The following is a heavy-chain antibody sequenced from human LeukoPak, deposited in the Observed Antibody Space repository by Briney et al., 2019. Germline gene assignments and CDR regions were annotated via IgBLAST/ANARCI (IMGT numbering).Heavy chain of an antibody. CDR1: GFTFSNFG. CDR3: AKGYYYDSGGYYQHFDH. J-gene: IGHJ4*02. Sequence: PGGSLRLSCAASGFTFSNFGIHWVRQAPGKGLEWVALISYDGSNQYYADSVKGRFTISRDNSKSTLYLQMNSQRPEDTAVYYCAKGYYYDSGGYYQHFDHWGQGTLVTVSS. D-gene: IGHD3-22*01. V-gene: IGHV3-30*18. CDR2: ISYDGSNQ.